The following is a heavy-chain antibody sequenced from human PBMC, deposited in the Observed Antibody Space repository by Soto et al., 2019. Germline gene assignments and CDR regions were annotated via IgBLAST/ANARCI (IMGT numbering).Heavy chain of an antibody. D-gene: IGHD5-18*01. CDR2: IITAFGTT. CDR1: RDTFNSYV. Sequence: QVQLIQSGPEVKKPGSSVKVSCKASRDTFNSYVITWVRQAPGQGLEWLGGIITAFGTTSYAQNFQDRLTITADEAATTDHMELSSLTSDDTAMYYCTRSYGYTFGGSPDNWGQGTLVTVSS. V-gene: IGHV1-69*01. CDR3: TRSYGYTFGGSPDN. J-gene: IGHJ4*02.